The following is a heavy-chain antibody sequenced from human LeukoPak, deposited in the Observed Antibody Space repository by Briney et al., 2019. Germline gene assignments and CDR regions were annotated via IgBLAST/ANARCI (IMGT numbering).Heavy chain of an antibody. Sequence: ASVTVSCKSSGYTFTSYGISWVRQPPGQGLEGMGWISAYNGNTNYAQKLQGRVTMTTDTSTSTDYMELRSLRSDDTAVYYCARYPSRFDWLPSAYFDYWGQGTLVTVSS. CDR2: ISAYNGNT. D-gene: IGHD3-9*01. V-gene: IGHV1-18*01. CDR3: ARYPSRFDWLPSAYFDY. J-gene: IGHJ4*02. CDR1: GYTFTSYG.